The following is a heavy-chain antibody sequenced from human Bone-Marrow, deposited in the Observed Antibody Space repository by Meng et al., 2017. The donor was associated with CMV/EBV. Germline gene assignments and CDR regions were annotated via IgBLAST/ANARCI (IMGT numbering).Heavy chain of an antibody. Sequence: YTFSNYGITWVRQAPGQGLEWMGWISGYNGKANYAQKFQGRVTMTTDTSSSTVYMELRSLRSDDTARYFCARHELWFGELSPQGFDPWGQGTLVTVSS. J-gene: IGHJ5*02. V-gene: IGHV1-18*01. CDR2: ISGYNGKA. CDR3: ARHELWFGELSPQGFDP. D-gene: IGHD3-10*01. CDR1: YTFSNYG.